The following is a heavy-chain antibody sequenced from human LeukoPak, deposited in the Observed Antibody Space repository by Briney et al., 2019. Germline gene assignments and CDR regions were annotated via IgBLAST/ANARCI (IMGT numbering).Heavy chain of an antibody. V-gene: IGHV3-15*01. CDR2: IKSKTDGGTT. D-gene: IGHD5-12*01. CDR3: TTDPIVPTPTYY. Sequence: PGGSLRLSCAASGFTFSNAWMSWVRQAPGKGLEWVGRIKSKTDGGTTDYAARVNGRFTISRDDSKNTLYLQIDSLKPEDTAVYYCTTDPIVPTPTYYWRQGTLVTVSS. CDR1: GFTFSNAW. J-gene: IGHJ4*02.